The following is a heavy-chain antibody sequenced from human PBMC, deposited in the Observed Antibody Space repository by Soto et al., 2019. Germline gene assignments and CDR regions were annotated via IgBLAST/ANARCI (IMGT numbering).Heavy chain of an antibody. D-gene: IGHD1-1*01. CDR1: GFTFSDHY. J-gene: IGHJ6*03. CDR2: SRDKANSHTT. Sequence: EVQLVESGGGLVQPGGSLRLSCAASGFTFSDHYIDWVRQAPGKGLEWVGRSRDKANSHTTEYAASVKGRFTLSRDDSKTSLFLQMDSLKTEDTAVYYCTRGLEPNYYFYMDVWGKGTTVTVSS. V-gene: IGHV3-72*01. CDR3: TRGLEPNYYFYMDV.